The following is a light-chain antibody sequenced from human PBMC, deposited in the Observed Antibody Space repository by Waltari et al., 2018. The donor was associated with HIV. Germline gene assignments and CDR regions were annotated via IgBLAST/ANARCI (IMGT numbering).Light chain of an antibody. CDR2: WAC. J-gene: IGKJ1*01. CDR1: QSVLYSSNNKNY. V-gene: IGKV4-1*01. CDR3: QQYYSISRT. Sequence: DIVMTQSPDSLAVSLGERATINCKSSQSVLYSSNNKNYLAWYQQKPGQPPKLLIYWACTRESGVPDRFRGSGSGTDFTLTISSLQAEDGAVYYCQQYYSISRTFGQGTKVEIK.